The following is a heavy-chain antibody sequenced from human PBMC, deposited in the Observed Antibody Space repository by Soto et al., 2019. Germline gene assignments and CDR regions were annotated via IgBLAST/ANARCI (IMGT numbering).Heavy chain of an antibody. CDR2: INHSGST. V-gene: IGHV4-34*01. D-gene: IGHD3-10*01. CDR3: ARAGVKNRKVRGVMLDY. Sequence: SETLSLTCAVYGGSFSRYYWSWIRQPPGKGLEWIGEINHSGSTNYNPSLKSRVTISVDTSKNQFSLKLSSVTAADTAVYYCARAGVKNRKVRGVMLDYWGQGTLVTV. J-gene: IGHJ4*02. CDR1: GGSFSRYY.